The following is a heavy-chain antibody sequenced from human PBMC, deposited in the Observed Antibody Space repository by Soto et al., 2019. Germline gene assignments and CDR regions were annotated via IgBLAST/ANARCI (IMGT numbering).Heavy chain of an antibody. Sequence: SETLSLTCAVPGGSISSGGYSWSWIRQPPGKGLEWIGYIYHSGSTYYNPSLKSRVTISVDRSKNQFSLKLSSVTAADTAVYYCARGVGTYYDFWSGPYYYYGMDVWGQGTTVTVSS. CDR1: GGSISSGGYS. D-gene: IGHD3-3*01. V-gene: IGHV4-30-2*01. CDR2: IYHSGST. CDR3: ARGVGTYYDFWSGPYYYYGMDV. J-gene: IGHJ6*02.